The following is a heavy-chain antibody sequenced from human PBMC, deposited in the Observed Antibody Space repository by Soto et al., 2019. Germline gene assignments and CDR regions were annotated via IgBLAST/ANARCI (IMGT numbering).Heavy chain of an antibody. CDR2: IYYSGST. Sequence: PSETLSLTCPVSGGSISSSSYYWGWIRQPPGKGLEWIGSIYYSGSTYYNPSLKSRVTISVDTSKNQFSLKLSSVTAEDTAVYYCARDLGSWDHTPNWFDPWGQGTLVTVS. J-gene: IGHJ5*02. CDR3: ARDLGSWDHTPNWFDP. V-gene: IGHV4-39*02. D-gene: IGHD6-13*01. CDR1: GGSISSSSYY.